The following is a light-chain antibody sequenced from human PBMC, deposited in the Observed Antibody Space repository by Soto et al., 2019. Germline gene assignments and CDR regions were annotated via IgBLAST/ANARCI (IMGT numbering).Light chain of an antibody. V-gene: IGKV3-11*01. CDR2: DAS. J-gene: IGKJ5*01. CDR3: QQRSNWPPIT. CDR1: QSVSNY. Sequence: EIVLTQSPATLSLSPGERATLSCRASQSVSNYLAWYQQKPGQAPRLLIYDASNRATGIPARFSGRGSGTDFTLTISSLEPEDFAVYYCQQRSNWPPITFGQGTRLEI.